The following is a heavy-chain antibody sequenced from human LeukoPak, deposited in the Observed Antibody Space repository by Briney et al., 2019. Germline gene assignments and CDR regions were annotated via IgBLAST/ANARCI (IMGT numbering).Heavy chain of an antibody. V-gene: IGHV3-33*01. D-gene: IGHD3-10*01. J-gene: IGHJ4*02. CDR1: GFTFSSYG. CDR2: IWVDGSHE. Sequence: GGSLRLSCAASGFTFSSYGMHWVRQAPGKGLEWVAVIWVDGSHEIYADAVKGRFSISRDNSKKTLYLQMNSLRDEDTAVYYCATDRGMAPFDHWGQGTLVTVSS. CDR3: ATDRGMAPFDH.